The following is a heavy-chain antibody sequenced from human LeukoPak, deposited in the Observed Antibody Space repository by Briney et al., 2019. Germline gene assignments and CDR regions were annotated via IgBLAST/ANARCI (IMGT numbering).Heavy chain of an antibody. V-gene: IGHV3-21*01. D-gene: IGHD5-12*01. CDR2: ISSSSSYI. CDR3: ARAEEWLRLIYYFDY. CDR1: GFTFSSYS. J-gene: IGHJ4*02. Sequence: TGGSLRLSCAASGFTFSSYSMNWVRQAPGKGLEWVSSISSSSSYIYYADSVKGRFTISRDNAKNSLYLQMNSLRAEDTAVYYCARAEEWLRLIYYFDYWGQGTLVTVSS.